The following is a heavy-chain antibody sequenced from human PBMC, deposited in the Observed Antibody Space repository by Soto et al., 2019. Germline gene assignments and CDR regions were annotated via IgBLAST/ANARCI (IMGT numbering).Heavy chain of an antibody. CDR1: GFTFSSYA. V-gene: IGHV3-23*01. CDR2: ISGSGGST. Sequence: EVQLLESGGGLVQPGGSLRLSCAASGFTFSSYAMSWVRQAPGKGLEWVSAISGSGGSTYYADSVKGRFTIPRDNSKNTLDLQRHSLRAEDTAVYYCAKNPGGGSYYEGYWGQGTLVTVSS. D-gene: IGHD1-26*01. CDR3: AKNPGGGSYYEGY. J-gene: IGHJ4*02.